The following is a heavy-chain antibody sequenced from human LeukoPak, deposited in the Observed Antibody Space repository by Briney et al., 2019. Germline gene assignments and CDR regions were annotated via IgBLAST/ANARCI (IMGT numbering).Heavy chain of an antibody. CDR2: IWYGGSNK. J-gene: IGHJ6*03. Sequence: GGSLRLSCAASVFIFSSYGMHWVRQAPGKGLEWVAVIWYGGSNKYYADSEKGRFTISRDNSKNTLYLQMNSLRAEDTAVYYCAKECIAARRYYYMDVWGKGTTVTVSS. CDR3: AKECIAARRYYYMDV. CDR1: VFIFSSYG. D-gene: IGHD6-6*01. V-gene: IGHV3-30*02.